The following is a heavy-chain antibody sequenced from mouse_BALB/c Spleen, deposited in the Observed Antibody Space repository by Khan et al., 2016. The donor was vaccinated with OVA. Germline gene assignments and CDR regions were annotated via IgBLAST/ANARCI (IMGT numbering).Heavy chain of an antibody. V-gene: IGHV1-4*01. CDR2: INPSNGYT. J-gene: IGHJ3*01. D-gene: IGHD2-14*01. CDR3: IRDGAYHRNDGWVAY. Sequence: QLQQSGAELARPGASVKMSCKASGYTFTSYTIHWIKERPGQGLEWIGYINPSNGYTNYNQKFKDKATLTTDKSSTTAYLQLSSLTSDDSAVYNGIRDGAYHRNDGWVAYWGQGTLVTVSA. CDR1: GYTFTSYT.